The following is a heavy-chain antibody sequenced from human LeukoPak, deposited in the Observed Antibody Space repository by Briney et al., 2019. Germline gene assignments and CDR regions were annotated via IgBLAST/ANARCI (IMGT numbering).Heavy chain of an antibody. CDR2: IYYSGST. CDR3: ARGALRYFDWLKKDYYYMDV. CDR1: GGSISSYY. D-gene: IGHD3-9*01. Sequence: MTSETLSLTCTVSGGSISSYYWSWIRQPPGKGLEWIGYIYYSGSTNYNPSLKSRVTISVDTSKNQFSLKLSSVTAADTAVYYCARGALRYFDWLKKDYYYMDVWGKGTTVTISS. J-gene: IGHJ6*03. V-gene: IGHV4-59*01.